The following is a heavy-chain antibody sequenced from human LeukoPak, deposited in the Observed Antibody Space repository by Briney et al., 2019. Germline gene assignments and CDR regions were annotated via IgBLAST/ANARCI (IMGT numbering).Heavy chain of an antibody. J-gene: IGHJ4*02. CDR3: ARAYCSGGSCYFDY. V-gene: IGHV1-69*02. CDR2: IIPILGIA. CDR1: GGTFSSYT. D-gene: IGHD2-15*01. Sequence: PMASVKVSCKASGGTFSSYTISWVRQAPGQGLEWMGRIIPILGIANYAQKFQGRVTITADKSTSTAYTELSSLRSEDTAVYYCARAYCSGGSCYFDYWGQGTLVTVSS.